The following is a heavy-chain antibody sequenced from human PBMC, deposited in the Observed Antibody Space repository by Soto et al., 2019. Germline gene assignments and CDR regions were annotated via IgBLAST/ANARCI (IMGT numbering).Heavy chain of an antibody. D-gene: IGHD2-2*01. CDR1: GYTFTSYD. J-gene: IGHJ4*02. Sequence: GASVKVSCKASGYTFTSYDINWVRQATGQGLEWMGWMNPNSGNTGYAQKFQGRVTMTRNTSISTAYMELSSLRSEDTAVYYCARNIVVVPAARRIQLWLGDGSFDYWGQGTLVTVSS. V-gene: IGHV1-8*01. CDR2: MNPNSGNT. CDR3: ARNIVVVPAARRIQLWLGDGSFDY.